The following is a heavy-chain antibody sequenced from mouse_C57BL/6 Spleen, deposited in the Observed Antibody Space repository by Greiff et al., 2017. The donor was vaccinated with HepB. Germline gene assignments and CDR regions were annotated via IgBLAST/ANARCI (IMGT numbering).Heavy chain of an antibody. CDR1: GYSITSCYY. D-gene: IGHD2-3*01. CDR3: ANDGYHYYAMDC. V-gene: IGHV3-6*01. Sequence: EVKLEESGPGLVKPSQSLSLTCSVTGYSITSCYYWNWIRQFPGNKLEWMGYISYDGSNNYNPSLKNRITITRDTSKNQFFLKLNSVTTEDTATYYYANDGYHYYAMDCWGQGTSVTVSS. CDR2: ISYDGSN. J-gene: IGHJ4*01.